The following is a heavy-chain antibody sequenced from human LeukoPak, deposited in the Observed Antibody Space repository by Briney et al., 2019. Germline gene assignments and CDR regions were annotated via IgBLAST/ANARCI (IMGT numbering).Heavy chain of an antibody. D-gene: IGHD4-23*01. V-gene: IGHV3-21*01. CDR2: ISSSSSYI. J-gene: IGHJ5*02. Sequence: GGSLRLSCAASGFTFSSYSMNWVRQAPGKGLEWVSFISSSSSYIYYADSVKGRFTISRDNAKNSLYLQRNSLRAEDTAVYYCARQLDYGGNSDWSNWFDPWGQGTLVTVSS. CDR1: GFTFSSYS. CDR3: ARQLDYGGNSDWSNWFDP.